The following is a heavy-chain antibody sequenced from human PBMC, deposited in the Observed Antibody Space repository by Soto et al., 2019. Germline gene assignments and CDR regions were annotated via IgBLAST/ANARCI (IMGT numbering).Heavy chain of an antibody. CDR1: GFSLSNARMG. CDR2: IFSNDEK. V-gene: IGHV2-26*01. D-gene: IGHD6-13*01. J-gene: IGHJ1*01. Sequence: QVTLKESGPVLVKPPDTLTLTCTVSGFSLSNARMGVSWLRQPPGKALEWLAHIFSNDEKSYSTSLKSRLTSSKDTSKSQVVLTMTNMDPVDTATYYCARTSSSWYRGAEYFQHWGQGTLVTVSS. CDR3: ARTSSSWYRGAEYFQH.